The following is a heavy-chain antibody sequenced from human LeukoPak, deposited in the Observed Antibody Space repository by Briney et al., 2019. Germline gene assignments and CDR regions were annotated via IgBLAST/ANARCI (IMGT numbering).Heavy chain of an antibody. V-gene: IGHV4-30-4*01. CDR3: ARDIEGDDYAFDY. CDR1: GGSISSGDYY. Sequence: SQTLSLTCTVSGGSISSGDYYWSWIRQPPGKGLEWIGYIYYSGSTYYNPSLKSRVTISVDTSKNQFSLKLSSVTAADTAVYYCARDIEGDDYAFDYWGQGTLVTVSS. J-gene: IGHJ4*02. CDR2: IYYSGST. D-gene: IGHD4-17*01.